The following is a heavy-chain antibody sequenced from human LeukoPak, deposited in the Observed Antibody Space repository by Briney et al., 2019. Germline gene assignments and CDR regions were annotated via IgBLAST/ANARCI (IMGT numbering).Heavy chain of an antibody. V-gene: IGHV3-74*01. CDR3: AKGGWYRHDALDI. D-gene: IGHD6-19*01. CDR1: GFTFSSYW. Sequence: GGSLRLSCAASGFTFSSYWMHWVRQAPGKGLVWVSRMNSDGSSTYYADSVKGRFTISRDNAKNTLYLQMNSLRAEDTAVYHCAKGGWYRHDALDIWGQGTMVTVSS. CDR2: MNSDGSST. J-gene: IGHJ3*02.